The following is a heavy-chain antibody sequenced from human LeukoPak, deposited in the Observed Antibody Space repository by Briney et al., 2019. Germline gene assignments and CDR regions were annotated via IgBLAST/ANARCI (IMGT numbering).Heavy chain of an antibody. V-gene: IGHV3-23*01. CDR1: VVTLSIYA. Sequence: GGSLRVSCVASVVTLSIYAMSWVRQAPGKGLEWVSVISGSGGSTYYADSMKGRFTISRDNSKNTLYLQMSSLSARDTGVYYCAKKYSGSYYVDYWGHGTLVTVSS. J-gene: IGHJ4*01. D-gene: IGHD1-26*01. CDR3: AKKYSGSYYVDY. CDR2: ISGSGGST.